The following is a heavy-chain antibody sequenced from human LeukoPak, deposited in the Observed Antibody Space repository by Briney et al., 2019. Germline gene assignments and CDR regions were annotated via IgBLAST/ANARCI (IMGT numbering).Heavy chain of an antibody. J-gene: IGHJ6*02. CDR1: GYTFTSYD. D-gene: IGHD4-17*01. CDR3: ARDAPRDYDFPNYYYYYYGMDV. CDR2: MNPNSGNT. Sequence: GASVEVSCKASGYTFTSYDINWVRQATGQGLEWMGWMNPNSGNTGYAQKFQGRVTMTRNTSISTAYMELSSLRSEDTAVYYCARDAPRDYDFPNYYYYYYGMDVWGQGTTVTVSS. V-gene: IGHV1-8*01.